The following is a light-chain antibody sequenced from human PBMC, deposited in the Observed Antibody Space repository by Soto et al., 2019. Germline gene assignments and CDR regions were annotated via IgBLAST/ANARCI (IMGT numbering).Light chain of an antibody. CDR3: QQYNNGPTYT. CDR2: GAS. CDR1: QSISSS. J-gene: IGKJ2*01. V-gene: IGKV3-15*01. Sequence: EIVMTQSPATLSVSPGERATLSCRASQSISSSLAWYQQKPGQAPRRLIYGASTRATGIPARFSGRGSGTEFTLTISSLQSGDFAGYYCQQYNNGPTYTFGQGTKLEIK.